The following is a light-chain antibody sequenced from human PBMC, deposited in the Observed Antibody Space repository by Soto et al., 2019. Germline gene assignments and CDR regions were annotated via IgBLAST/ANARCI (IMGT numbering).Light chain of an antibody. V-gene: IGKV1-5*01. CDR1: QSISSW. J-gene: IGKJ1*01. CDR3: QQYNTYWT. Sequence: IEMTQSPSSLSASVGDRVTITCRASQSISSWLAWYQQKPGKAPKLLIYDASSLESGVPSRFSGSGSGTEFTLTISSLQPDDFATYYCQQYNTYWTFCQGTKV. CDR2: DAS.